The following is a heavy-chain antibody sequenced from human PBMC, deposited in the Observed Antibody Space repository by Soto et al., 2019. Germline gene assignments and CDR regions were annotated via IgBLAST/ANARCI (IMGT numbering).Heavy chain of an antibody. CDR1: GGSISGYY. J-gene: IGHJ4*02. Sequence: QVQLQESGPGLVKPSETLSLTCTVSGGSISGYYWSWIRQPPGKGLEWIGYIYYSGSTNYNPSLKSRVTISVDTSKNHFSLKLSSVTAADTAVYYCARAWGGYGDYWGQGTLVTVSS. CDR2: IYYSGST. V-gene: IGHV4-59*01. D-gene: IGHD5-12*01. CDR3: ARAWGGYGDY.